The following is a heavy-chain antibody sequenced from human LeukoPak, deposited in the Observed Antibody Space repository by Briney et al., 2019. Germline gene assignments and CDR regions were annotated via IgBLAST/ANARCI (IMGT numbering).Heavy chain of an antibody. CDR3: AKYVSAKGPPYALDV. J-gene: IGHJ6*02. CDR2: INVSGGST. D-gene: IGHD2/OR15-2a*01. CDR1: EFTFSSYA. V-gene: IGHV3-23*01. Sequence: GGSLRLSCAGSEFTFSSYAMQWVRQAPGKGLEWVSGINVSGGSTWYADSVKGRFTISRDNSKNTLYLQMNSLRAEDTAVYYCAKYVSAKGPPYALDVWGQGTTVTVSS.